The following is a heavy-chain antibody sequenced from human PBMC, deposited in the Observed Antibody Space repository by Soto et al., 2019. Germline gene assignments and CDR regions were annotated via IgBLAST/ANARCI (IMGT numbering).Heavy chain of an antibody. CDR3: TTNYGVGSGWYLAWDQDY. Sequence: EVQLVESGGGLVKPGGSLRLSCAASGFTFSNAWMSWVRQATGKGLEWVGRIKSKTDGGTTDYAAPVKGRFTISRDDSKNTLYLQMSSLKTEDTAVYYCTTNYGVGSGWYLAWDQDYWGKGTLVTVSS. CDR2: IKSKTDGGTT. D-gene: IGHD6-19*01. V-gene: IGHV3-15*01. J-gene: IGHJ4*02. CDR1: GFTFSNAW.